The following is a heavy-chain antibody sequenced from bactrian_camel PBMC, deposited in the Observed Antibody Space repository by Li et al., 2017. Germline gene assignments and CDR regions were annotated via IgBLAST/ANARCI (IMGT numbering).Heavy chain of an antibody. CDR3: AADGGGTWYSHNY. CDR2: IFSDGSLP. Sequence: HVQLVESGGGLVQPGGSLILSCAASRFTFGTYYMNWVRQAPGRGLEWVSTIFSDGSLPYYADSVKGRFTISRDNAKNTVYLQMNSLKPEDTAVYYCAADGGGTWYSHNYWGQGTQVTVS. J-gene: IGHJ4*01. V-gene: IGHV3S6*01. D-gene: IGHD7*01. CDR1: RFTFGTYY.